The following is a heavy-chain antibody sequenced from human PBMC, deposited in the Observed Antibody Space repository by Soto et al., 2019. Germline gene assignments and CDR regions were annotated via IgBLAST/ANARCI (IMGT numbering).Heavy chain of an antibody. CDR1: GFTFSSYA. D-gene: IGHD2-15*01. CDR3: ASGGKGYCSGGSCYSSYYYYYMDV. J-gene: IGHJ6*03. Sequence: GGSLRLSCAASGFTFSSYAMSWVRQAPGKGLEWVSAISGSGGSTYYADSVKGRFTISRDNSKNTLYLQMNSLRAEDTAVYYCASGGKGYCSGGSCYSSYYYYYMDVWGKGTTVTVSS. V-gene: IGHV3-23*01. CDR2: ISGSGGST.